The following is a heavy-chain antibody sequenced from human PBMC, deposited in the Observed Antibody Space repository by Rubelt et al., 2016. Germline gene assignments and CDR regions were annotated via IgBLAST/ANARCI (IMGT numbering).Heavy chain of an antibody. D-gene: IGHD1-20*01. CDR2: LDSSGNT. CDR1: GGSIGSSFHY. Sequence: QLQLQESGPGLLKPSETLSLTCAVSGGSIGSSFHYWGWVRQPPGKGLEWIGRLDSSGNTHYSPSLTSRVAMSVDTSKSQFFLKLRSVTAAATAFYYCARHLGYNWNDGFDFWGPGTLVTVSS. CDR3: ARHLGYNWNDGFDF. V-gene: IGHV4-39*01. J-gene: IGHJ4*02.